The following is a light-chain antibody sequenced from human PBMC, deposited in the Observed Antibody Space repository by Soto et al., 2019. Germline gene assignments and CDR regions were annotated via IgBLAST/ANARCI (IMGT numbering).Light chain of an antibody. CDR1: QSLLHSDGKTY. J-gene: IGKJ1*01. CDR2: EVS. CDR3: MQAIDIPWT. V-gene: IGKV2-29*03. Sequence: ILMTQTPLSLSIIPGQTASISCKSSQSLLHSDGKTYFYWYVQKAGQAPQPLIYEVSNRFSGVPERFSDSGSRTDFTLKISRVEADDVGIYYCMQAIDIPWTFGQGTKVEIK.